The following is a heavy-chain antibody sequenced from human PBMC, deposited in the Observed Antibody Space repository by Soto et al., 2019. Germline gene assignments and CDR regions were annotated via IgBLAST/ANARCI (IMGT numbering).Heavy chain of an antibody. CDR2: IDWDDDK. D-gene: IGHD3-22*01. Sequence: SGPTLVNPTHTLTLTCTFSGFSLSTSGMCVSWIRQPPGKALEWLALIDWDDDKYYSTSLKTRLTISKDTSKNQVVLTMTNMDPVDTATYYCARIRQTYYYDSSGYLPPDYWGQGTLVTVSS. J-gene: IGHJ4*02. CDR3: ARIRQTYYYDSSGYLPPDY. V-gene: IGHV2-70*01. CDR1: GFSLSTSGMC.